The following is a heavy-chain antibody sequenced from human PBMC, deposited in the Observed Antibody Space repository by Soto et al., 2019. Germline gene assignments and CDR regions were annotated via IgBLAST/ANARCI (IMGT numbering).Heavy chain of an antibody. J-gene: IGHJ4*02. D-gene: IGHD3-10*01. CDR3: AKDPPRIEDDDEGEDY. V-gene: IGHV3-23*01. CDR1: GFTFSSYA. Sequence: GGSLSLSCAASGFTFSSYAMCWVRQAPGKGLEWVSAISGSCGSTYYSDSVKGRFTIFRANSKNTLYLQMNSLGAEDTAVDNGAKDPPRIEDDDEGEDYWGQGTLVTVSS. CDR2: ISGSCGST.